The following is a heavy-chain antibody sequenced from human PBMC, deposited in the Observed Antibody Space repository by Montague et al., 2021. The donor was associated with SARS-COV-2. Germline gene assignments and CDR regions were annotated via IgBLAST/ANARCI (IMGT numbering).Heavy chain of an antibody. CDR2: IHHIVGT. D-gene: IGHD2-2*01. CDR1: GDSMSSNNW. Sequence: SETLSLTCAVSGDSMSSNNWWTWVRQSPGKGLEWIGEIHHIVGTNYNPSLKSRVGISVDKSRNQFSLNLNSVTAADTVFYYCATVFGGCSATSCYLYNWGRGTRGTVSS. CDR3: ATVFGGCSATSCYLYN. J-gene: IGHJ4*02. V-gene: IGHV4-4*02.